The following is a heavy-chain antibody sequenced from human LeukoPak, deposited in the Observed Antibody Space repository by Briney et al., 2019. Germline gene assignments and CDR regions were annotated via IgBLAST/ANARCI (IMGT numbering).Heavy chain of an antibody. J-gene: IGHJ4*02. Sequence: GGSLRLSCAASGFTFSDYYMSWIRQAPGKGLVWVSYISSSGSTIYYADSVKGRFTISRDNAKNSLYLQMNSLRAEDTAVYYCARDLGYCSGGSCYARSDYWGQGTLVTVSS. V-gene: IGHV3-11*01. CDR1: GFTFSDYY. D-gene: IGHD2-15*01. CDR2: ISSSGSTI. CDR3: ARDLGYCSGGSCYARSDY.